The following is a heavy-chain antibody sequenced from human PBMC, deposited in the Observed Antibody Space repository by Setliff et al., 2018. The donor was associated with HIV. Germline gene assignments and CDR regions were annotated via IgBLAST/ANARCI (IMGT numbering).Heavy chain of an antibody. V-gene: IGHV3-23*01. J-gene: IGHJ6*03. D-gene: IGHD3-10*01. Sequence: GESLRISCAASGFTFSSSPMSWVRQAPGTGLEWVSAISGSEYTTFYADSVKGRFTISRDISKNTLYLQMNSLRAEDTAVYYCAKGGYYFGSGSPPDYMDVWGKGTTV. CDR1: GFTFSSSP. CDR2: ISGSEYTT. CDR3: AKGGYYFGSGSPPDYMDV.